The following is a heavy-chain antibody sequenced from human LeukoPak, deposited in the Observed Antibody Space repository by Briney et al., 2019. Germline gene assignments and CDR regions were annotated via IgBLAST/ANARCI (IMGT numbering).Heavy chain of an antibody. Sequence: SETLSLTCTVSGGSISSYYWSWIRQPPGKGLEWIGYIYYSGSTNYNPSLKGRVTISVDTSKNQFSLKLSSVTAADTAVYYCARHGYSYGPCDYWGQGTLVTVSS. V-gene: IGHV4-59*08. CDR1: GGSISSYY. J-gene: IGHJ4*02. D-gene: IGHD5-18*01. CDR3: ARHGYSYGPCDY. CDR2: IYYSGST.